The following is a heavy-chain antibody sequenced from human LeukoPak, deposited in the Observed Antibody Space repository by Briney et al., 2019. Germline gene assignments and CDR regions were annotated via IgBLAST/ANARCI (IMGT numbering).Heavy chain of an antibody. V-gene: IGHV3-30*18. Sequence: PGGSLRLSCAASGFTFSSNGMHWVRQAPGKGLEWVAVISYDETNKYYADSVKGRFTISRDNSKNTLYLQMSSLRVEDTAIYYCVKDIDYVWGSYRSPEYWGQGTLVTVSS. CDR2: ISYDETNK. D-gene: IGHD3-16*02. CDR3: VKDIDYVWGSYRSPEY. J-gene: IGHJ4*02. CDR1: GFTFSSNG.